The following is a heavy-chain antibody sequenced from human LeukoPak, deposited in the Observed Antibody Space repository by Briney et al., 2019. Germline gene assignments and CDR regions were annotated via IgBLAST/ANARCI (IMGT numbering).Heavy chain of an antibody. CDR2: IYYSGST. CDR3: ARVGSRFLRGTDYYYYYMDV. Sequence: SETLSLTCTVSGGSISSSSYYWGWIRQPPGKGLEWIGSIYYSGSTYYNPSLKSRVTISVDTSKNQFSLKLSSVTAADTAVYYCARVGSRFLRGTDYYYYYMDVWGKGTTVTVSS. V-gene: IGHV4-39*07. D-gene: IGHD3-3*01. CDR1: GGSISSSSYY. J-gene: IGHJ6*03.